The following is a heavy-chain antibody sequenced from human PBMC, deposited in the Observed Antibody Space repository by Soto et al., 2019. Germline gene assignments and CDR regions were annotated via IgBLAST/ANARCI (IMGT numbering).Heavy chain of an antibody. Sequence: QVQLVESGGGEVQPGRSLTISCAASGFTFSTYGMHWGRQIPCKGLEWVAVISYDGTNKFYSDSVKGRFTMSRDNFKNTLTLQMNSLRADDTAVYSCAKDLQSYGDYDYYCYGMDVWGLGTRVTVSS. CDR2: ISYDGTNK. V-gene: IGHV3-30*18. J-gene: IGHJ6*02. CDR3: AKDLQSYGDYDYYCYGMDV. D-gene: IGHD4-17*01. CDR1: GFTFSTYG.